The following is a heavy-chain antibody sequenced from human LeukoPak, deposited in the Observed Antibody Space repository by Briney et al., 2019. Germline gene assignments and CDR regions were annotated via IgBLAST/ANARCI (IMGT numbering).Heavy chain of an antibody. CDR1: GLTFGGYC. CDR3: TRYNNDHFDY. J-gene: IGHJ4*02. CDR2: IRYHGSRA. V-gene: IGHV3-33*01. Sequence: GRSLRLSCAGSGLTFGGYCMHWFRQTPGKGLEWVAVIRYHGSRAFYADSVKGRFTISRDNSKNTMSVQMDDLRAEDTAVYYCTRYNNDHFDYWGQGTLVTVSS. D-gene: IGHD1-14*01.